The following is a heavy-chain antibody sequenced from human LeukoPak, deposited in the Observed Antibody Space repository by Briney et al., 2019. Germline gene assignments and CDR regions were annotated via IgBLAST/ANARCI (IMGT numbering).Heavy chain of an antibody. CDR1: GGSVSSGSYY. J-gene: IGHJ6*02. CDR2: IYYSGST. D-gene: IGHD3-10*01. V-gene: IGHV4-61*01. Sequence: PSDTLSLTCTVSGGSVSSGSYYWSWIRQPPGKGLEWIGYIYYSGSTNYNPSLKSRVTISVDTSKNQFSLKRSSVTAADTAVYYCARDRCDYGSGSYYCGENGMDVWGQGTTVTVSS. CDR3: ARDRCDYGSGSYYCGENGMDV.